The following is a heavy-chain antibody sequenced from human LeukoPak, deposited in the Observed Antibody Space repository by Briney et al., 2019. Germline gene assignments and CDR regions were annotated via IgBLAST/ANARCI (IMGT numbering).Heavy chain of an antibody. J-gene: IGHJ6*03. CDR2: IKSKTDGGTT. V-gene: IGHV3-15*01. CDR3: TTVEVTHAYYDFWSGYYYYYYYMDV. Sequence: GGSLRLSCAASGFTFSNAWMSWVRQAPGKGLEWVGRIKSKTDGGTTDYAAPVKGRFTISRDDSKNTLYLQMNSLKTEDTAVYYCTTVEVTHAYYDFWSGYYYYYYYMDVWGKGTTVTVSS. D-gene: IGHD3-3*01. CDR1: GFTFSNAW.